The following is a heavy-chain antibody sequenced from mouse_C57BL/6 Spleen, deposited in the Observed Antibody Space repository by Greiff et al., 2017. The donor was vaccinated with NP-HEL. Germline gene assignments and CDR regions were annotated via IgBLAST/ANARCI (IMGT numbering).Heavy chain of an antibody. CDR2: IDPETGGT. D-gene: IGHD4-1*01. V-gene: IGHV1-15*01. CDR1: GYTFTDYE. Sequence: QVQLQQSGAELVRPGASVTLSCKASGYTFTDYEMHWVKQTPVHGLEWIGAIDPETGGTAYNQKFKGKAILTADKSSSTAYMELRSLTSEDSAVYYCTRGTGHFDYWGQGTTLTVSS. CDR3: TRGTGHFDY. J-gene: IGHJ2*01.